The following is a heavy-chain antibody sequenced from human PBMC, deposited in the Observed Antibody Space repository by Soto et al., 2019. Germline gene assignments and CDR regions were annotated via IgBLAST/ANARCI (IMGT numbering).Heavy chain of an antibody. CDR2: IYHSGNT. J-gene: IGHJ5*02. D-gene: IGHD2-2*01. CDR3: ARDSRTGCSSTDCYMS. Sequence: QVQLQESGPGLVKASETLSLTCAVSGDSISSGAWWVWVGRSPGKGWKGIGEIYHSGNTRNNPSLKSRVTMSVDKSNNQFSLNLMSVTAADTATYYCARDSRTGCSSTDCYMSWGRGILVTVSS. V-gene: IGHV4-4*02. CDR1: GDSISSGAW.